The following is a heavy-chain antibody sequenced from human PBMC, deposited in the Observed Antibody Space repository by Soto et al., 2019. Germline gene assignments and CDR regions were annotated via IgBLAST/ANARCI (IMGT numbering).Heavy chain of an antibody. CDR1: GGTFSSYA. V-gene: IGHV1-69*13. J-gene: IGHJ4*02. Sequence: ASVKVSCKASGGTFSSYAISWVRQAPGQGLEWMGGIIPIFGTANYAQKFQGRVTITADESTSTAYMELSSLRSEDTAVYYCARVGTYSYGKYYFDYWGQGTLVTVSS. D-gene: IGHD5-18*01. CDR2: IIPIFGTA. CDR3: ARVGTYSYGKYYFDY.